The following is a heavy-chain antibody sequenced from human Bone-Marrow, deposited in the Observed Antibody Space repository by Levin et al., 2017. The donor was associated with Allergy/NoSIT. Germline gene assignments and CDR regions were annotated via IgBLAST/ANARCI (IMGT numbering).Heavy chain of an antibody. J-gene: IGHJ6*02. V-gene: IGHV3-23*01. CDR2: ISSIGAST. Sequence: ASVKVSCAASGFTFSSCSMSWVRQAPGKGLEWVSAISSIGASTYYADSVKGRFTISRDNSKNTPYLQMNSLTAADTAVYYCAESHTPHYYYDEGMDVWGQGTTVTVSS. CDR1: GFTFSSCS. CDR3: AESHTPHYYYDEGMDV.